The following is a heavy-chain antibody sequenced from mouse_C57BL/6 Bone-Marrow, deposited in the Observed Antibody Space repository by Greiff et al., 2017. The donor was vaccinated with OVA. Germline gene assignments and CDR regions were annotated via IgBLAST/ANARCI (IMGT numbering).Heavy chain of an antibody. CDR1: GYAFSSSW. CDR2: IYPGNGDT. CDR3: ARYTTVVERDY. D-gene: IGHD1-1*01. J-gene: IGHJ4*01. Sequence: QVQLKESGPELVKPGASVKISCKASGYAFSSSWMNWVKQRPGKGLEWIGRIYPGNGDTNYNGKFKGKATLTADKSSSTAYMQLSSLTSEDSAVYFCARYTTVVERDYWGQGTSVTVSS. V-gene: IGHV1-82*01.